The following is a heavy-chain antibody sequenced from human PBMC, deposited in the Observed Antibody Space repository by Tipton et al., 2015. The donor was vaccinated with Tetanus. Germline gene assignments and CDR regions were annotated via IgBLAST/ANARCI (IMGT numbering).Heavy chain of an antibody. J-gene: IGHJ4*02. CDR3: ARGWGSSWYYFDY. CDR1: GGSMNTRTFY. D-gene: IGHD6-13*01. V-gene: IGHV4-39*07. Sequence: TLSLTCTVSGGSMNTRTFYWGWIRQSPGKGLEWIGSIFYSGSTNYNPSLKSRVTMSVDTSKRQFSLKLNSVTAADTAVYYCARGWGSSWYYFDYWGQGILVTVSS. CDR2: IFYSGST.